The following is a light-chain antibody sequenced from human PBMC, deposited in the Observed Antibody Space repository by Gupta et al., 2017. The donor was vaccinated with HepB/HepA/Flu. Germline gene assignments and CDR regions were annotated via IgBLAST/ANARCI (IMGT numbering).Light chain of an antibody. J-gene: IGLJ2*01. Sequence: SSALTQDLAVSVALGQTVRLTCQGDSLRSYYASWYQQKPGQAPVLVIYGKNNRPSGIPDRFSGSSSGNTASLTITGAQAEDEADYYCNSRDSSGNHVVFGGGTKLTVL. CDR3: NSRDSSGNHVV. V-gene: IGLV3-19*01. CDR2: GKN. CDR1: SLRSYY.